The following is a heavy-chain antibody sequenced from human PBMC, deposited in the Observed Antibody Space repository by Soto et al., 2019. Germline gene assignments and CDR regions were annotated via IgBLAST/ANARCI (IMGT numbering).Heavy chain of an antibody. CDR1: GFTFSPYY. V-gene: IGHV3-21*02. Sequence: EVQLVDSGGGLVKPGGSLRLSCAASGFTFSPYYMNWVRQAPGKGLEWVSSITGSGSDKYYADSVKGRFTISRDNAENSLFLQMNSLRVEDTAVYYCARDSKSWEVWGQGTTVTVSS. D-gene: IGHD2-2*01. CDR3: ARDSKSWEV. CDR2: ITGSGSDK. J-gene: IGHJ6*02.